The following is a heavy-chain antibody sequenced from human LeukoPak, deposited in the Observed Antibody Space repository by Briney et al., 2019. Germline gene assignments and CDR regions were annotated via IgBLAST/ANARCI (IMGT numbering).Heavy chain of an antibody. CDR2: IYYSGST. CDR3: ARDMGPRGGNYFDY. V-gene: IGHV4-4*02. CDR1: GGSISSSNW. J-gene: IGHJ4*02. Sequence: SGTLSLTCAVSGGSISSSNWWSWIRQPPGKGLEWIGYIYYSGSTNYNPSLKSRVTISVDTSKNQFSLKLSSVTAADTAVYYCARDMGPRGGNYFDYWGQGTLVTVSS. D-gene: IGHD3-10*01.